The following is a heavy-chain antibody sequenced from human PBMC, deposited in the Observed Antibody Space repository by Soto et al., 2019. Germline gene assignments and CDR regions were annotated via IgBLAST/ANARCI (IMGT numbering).Heavy chain of an antibody. V-gene: IGHV1-69*13. CDR1: GGTFSSYA. D-gene: IGHD2-21*02. CDR3: ARGIHCGGDCYSDFDY. Sequence: SVKVSCKASGGTFSSYAISWVRQAPGQGLEWMGGIIPIFGTANYAQKFQGRVTITADESTSTAYMELSSLRSEDTAVYYCARGIHCGGDCYSDFDYWGQGTLVTVSS. J-gene: IGHJ4*02. CDR2: IIPIFGTA.